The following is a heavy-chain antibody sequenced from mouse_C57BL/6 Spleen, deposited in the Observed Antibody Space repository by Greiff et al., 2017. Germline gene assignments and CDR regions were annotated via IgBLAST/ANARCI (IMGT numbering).Heavy chain of an antibody. D-gene: IGHD1-1*01. J-gene: IGHJ1*03. CDR3: ARGDYYGSSYGWYFDV. Sequence: QVQLQQPGAELVKPGASVKLSCKASGYTFTSYWMHWVKQRPGQGLEWIGMIHPNSGSTNYNEKFKSKATLTVDKSSSTAYMQLSSLTSDDSAVYYCARGDYYGSSYGWYFDVWGTGTTVTVSS. CDR2: IHPNSGST. CDR1: GYTFTSYW. V-gene: IGHV1-64*01.